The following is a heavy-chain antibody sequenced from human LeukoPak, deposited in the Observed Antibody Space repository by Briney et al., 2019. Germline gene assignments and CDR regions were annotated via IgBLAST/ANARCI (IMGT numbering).Heavy chain of an antibody. CDR3: ARMNYVSSGWGAPFDS. J-gene: IGHJ4*02. CDR2: ISTSGSRI. V-gene: IGHV3-48*04. CDR1: RFTFSTYS. Sequence: GRSLRLSCAASRFTFSTYSMNWVRQTPGRGLEWVSYISTSGSRIDYADSVKGRFTISRDNAKNSLYLQMNSLRAEDTAVYYCARMNYVSSGWGAPFDSWGQGTLVTVSS. D-gene: IGHD1-7*01.